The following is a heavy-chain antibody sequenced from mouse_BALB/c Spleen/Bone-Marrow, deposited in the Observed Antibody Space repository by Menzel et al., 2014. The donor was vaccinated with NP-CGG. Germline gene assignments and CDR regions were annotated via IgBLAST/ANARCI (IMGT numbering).Heavy chain of an antibody. CDR2: INPSNGGT. V-gene: IGHV1S81*02. CDR1: GYTFTSYY. J-gene: IGHJ4*01. Sequence: QVHVKQSGAELVKPGASVKLSCKASGYTFTSYYMCWVKQRPGQGLEWIGEINPSNGGTNFNEKFKSKATLTVDKSSSTAYMSLSSLTSEGSAVYYCTRSRRAMDHWGQGTSVTVSS. CDR3: TRSRRAMDH. D-gene: IGHD2-12*01.